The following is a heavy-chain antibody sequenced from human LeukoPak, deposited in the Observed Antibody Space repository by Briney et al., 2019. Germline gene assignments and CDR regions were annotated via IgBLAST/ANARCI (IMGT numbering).Heavy chain of an antibody. J-gene: IGHJ3*02. V-gene: IGHV1-69*13. CDR3: AREPRKSHYDFWSGPSEI. CDR2: IIPIFGTA. D-gene: IGHD3-3*01. CDR1: GGTFSSYA. Sequence: GASVKVSCKASGGTFSSYAISWVRQAPGQGLEWMGGIIPIFGTANYAQKFQGRVTITADESTSTAYMELSSLRSEDTAVYYCAREPRKSHYDFWSGPSEIWGQGTMVTVSS.